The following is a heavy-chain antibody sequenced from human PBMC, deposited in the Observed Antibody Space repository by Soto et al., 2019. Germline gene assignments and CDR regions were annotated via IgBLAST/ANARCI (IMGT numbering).Heavy chain of an antibody. D-gene: IGHD3-22*01. Sequence: HPGGSLRLSCEASGFTFNNYAMHWVRQAPGKGLEWVSAISSSAVTTYYTDSVKGRFTISRDNSKNTLYLQMSTLRPDDTAVYFCAKEFSSGYYYVFDYWGQGTLVTVSS. J-gene: IGHJ4*02. V-gene: IGHV3-23*01. CDR3: AKEFSSGYYYVFDY. CDR1: GFTFNNYA. CDR2: ISSSAVTT.